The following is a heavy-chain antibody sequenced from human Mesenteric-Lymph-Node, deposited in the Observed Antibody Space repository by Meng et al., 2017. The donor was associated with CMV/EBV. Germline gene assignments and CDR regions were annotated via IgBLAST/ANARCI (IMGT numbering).Heavy chain of an antibody. Sequence: SVKVSCKASGGTVSSDSINWVRRAPGQGLEWMGSIIPILGEPNYAQKFQGRLTITADKSTSTAYMELSSLRSEDTAIYYCAKDLTYCSGDCYLTPGGYFDYWGQGTLVTVSS. CDR3: AKDLTYCSGDCYLTPGGYFDY. CDR2: IIPILGEP. J-gene: IGHJ4*02. V-gene: IGHV1-69*08. CDR1: GGTVSSDS. D-gene: IGHD2-21*01.